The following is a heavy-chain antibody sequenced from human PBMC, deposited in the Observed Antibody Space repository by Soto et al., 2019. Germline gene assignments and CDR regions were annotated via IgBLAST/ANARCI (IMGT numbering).Heavy chain of an antibody. V-gene: IGHV5-10-1*01. J-gene: IGHJ3*01. CDR1: GYNFTNYW. CDR2: IDPTDSYI. CDR3: TNDAKAYISNV. Sequence: EAMHLSCKVSGYNFTNYWISWVRQRPGKGLEWMGRIDPTDSYINYSPSFQGHVTISANKSTSTVYLQWDSLKASDTASYYCTNDAKAYISNVLGQGTMGT. D-gene: IGHD1-1*01.